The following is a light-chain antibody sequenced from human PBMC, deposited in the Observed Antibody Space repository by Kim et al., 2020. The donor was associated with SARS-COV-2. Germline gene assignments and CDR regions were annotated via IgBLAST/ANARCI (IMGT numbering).Light chain of an antibody. V-gene: IGLV3-19*01. CDR2: GKY. CDR1: SLRNYY. CDR3: NSRDSSGDHVV. J-gene: IGLJ3*02. Sequence: ALGQTVRLKCQGDSLRNYYETWYQQRPGQAPVLVLYGKYNRPSGIPDRFSGSASGNTASLTITGAQAEDEADYYCNSRDSSGDHVVFGGGTQLTVL.